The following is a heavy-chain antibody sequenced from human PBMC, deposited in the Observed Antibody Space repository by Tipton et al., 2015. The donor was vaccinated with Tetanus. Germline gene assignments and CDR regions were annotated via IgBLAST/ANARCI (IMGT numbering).Heavy chain of an antibody. J-gene: IGHJ4*02. CDR1: GGSFSGYY. V-gene: IGHV4-34*01. D-gene: IGHD2-21*02. CDR3: ARGGGVVVTAIDY. CDR2: INHSGST. Sequence: TLSLTCAVYGGSFSGYYWSWIRQPPGKGLEWIGEINHSGSTNYNPSLKSRVPISVDTSKNQFSLKLSSVTAADTAVYYCARGGGVVVTAIDYWGQGTLVTVSS.